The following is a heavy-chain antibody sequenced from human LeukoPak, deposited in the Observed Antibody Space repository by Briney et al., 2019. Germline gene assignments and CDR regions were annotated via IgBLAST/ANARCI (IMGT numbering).Heavy chain of an antibody. CDR1: GYSISSGYY. J-gene: IGHJ4*02. Sequence: PSETLSLTCTVSGYSISSGYYWGWIRQPPGKGLEWIGSIYHSGSTYYNPSLKSRVTISVDTSKNQFSLKLSSVTAADTAVYYCARNGVPAAPYYFDYWGLGTLVTVSS. D-gene: IGHD2-2*01. CDR2: IYHSGST. V-gene: IGHV4-38-2*02. CDR3: ARNGVPAAPYYFDY.